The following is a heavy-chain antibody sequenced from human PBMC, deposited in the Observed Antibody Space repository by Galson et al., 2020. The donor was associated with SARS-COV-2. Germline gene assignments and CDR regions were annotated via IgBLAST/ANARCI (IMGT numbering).Heavy chain of an antibody. V-gene: IGHV4-31*03. CDR1: GDSISSGGYY. Sequence: SETLSLTCTVSGDSISSGGYYWSWIRQHPGKGLEWIGSIYYSGNTYYNPSLRSRVTIAVDTPKNQFSLKLNSVTAADTAVYYCVRDGSGYGDFDYWGKGTLVTVSS. CDR3: VRDGSGYGDFDY. D-gene: IGHD5-12*01. J-gene: IGHJ4*02. CDR2: IYYSGNT.